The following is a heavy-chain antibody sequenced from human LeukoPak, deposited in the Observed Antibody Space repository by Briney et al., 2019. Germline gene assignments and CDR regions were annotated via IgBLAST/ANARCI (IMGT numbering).Heavy chain of an antibody. CDR3: ARLRIAAAGTGDWYFDL. CDR2: IYDSGTT. Sequence: SETLSLTCAVSGGSISGWYWSWIRQPPGKGLECIGHIYDSGTTNYNPSLKSRVTISVDTSKNQFSLKLSSVTAADTAVYYCARLRIAAAGTGDWYFDLWGRGTLVTVSS. V-gene: IGHV4-59*08. J-gene: IGHJ2*01. CDR1: GGSISGWY. D-gene: IGHD6-13*01.